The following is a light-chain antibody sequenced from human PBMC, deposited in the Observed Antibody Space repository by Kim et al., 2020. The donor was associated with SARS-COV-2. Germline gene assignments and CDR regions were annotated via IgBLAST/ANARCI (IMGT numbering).Light chain of an antibody. J-gene: IGLJ3*02. CDR1: SNNVGNQG. V-gene: IGLV10-54*01. CDR3: SAWDSSLSAWV. Sequence: LTQPPSVSKGLRQTATLTCTGNSNNVGNQGAAWLQQHQGHPPKLLSYRNNNRPSGISERLSASRSGNTASLTITGLQPEDEADYYFSAWDSSLSAWVFGGGTQLTVL. CDR2: RNN.